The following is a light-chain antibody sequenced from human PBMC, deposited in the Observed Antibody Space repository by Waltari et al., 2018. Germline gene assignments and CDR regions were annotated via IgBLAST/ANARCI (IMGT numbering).Light chain of an antibody. CDR1: QRLRKSY. V-gene: IGKV3-20*01. CDR2: GAS. Sequence: VLTQSPVILSLSPGESATLSYRASQRLRKSYLAWYRQKPGRAPTLLIYGASRRATGIPDRFSGSGSGTDFILTINRLEPEDFAVYYCQQYGSSVMYTFGQGTKLEIK. J-gene: IGKJ2*01. CDR3: QQYGSSVMYT.